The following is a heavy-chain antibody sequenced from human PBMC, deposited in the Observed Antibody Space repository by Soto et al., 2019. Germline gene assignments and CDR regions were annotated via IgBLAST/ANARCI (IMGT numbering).Heavy chain of an antibody. V-gene: IGHV4-61*01. CDR3: ARDRRGRADGFSYYYGMEV. Sequence: QVQLQESGPGLMKPSGTLSLICSVSGESVGRGTNYWSWVRQAPGRGLEWIGYIFDAATAIYNPSFESRVSLSLDAAKNQVSLKLTSVTAADTAIYYCARDRRGRADGFSYYYGMEVWGQGTSVTVAS. CDR1: GESVGRGTNY. CDR2: IFDAATA. J-gene: IGHJ6*02. D-gene: IGHD6-13*01.